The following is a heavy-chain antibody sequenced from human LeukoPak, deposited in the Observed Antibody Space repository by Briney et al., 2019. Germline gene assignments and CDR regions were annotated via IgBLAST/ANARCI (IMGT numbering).Heavy chain of an antibody. CDR1: GFTFSSYA. J-gene: IGHJ5*02. V-gene: IGHV3-23*01. CDR2: ISGSGGST. D-gene: IGHD3-10*01. Sequence: PGGSLRLSCAASGFTFSSYAMSWVRQAPGKGLEWVSAISGSGGSTYYADSVKGRFTISRDNSKNTLFLQMNSLRAEDTAVYYCAKALSGSGSQNWLDPWGQGTLVTVSS. CDR3: AKALSGSGSQNWLDP.